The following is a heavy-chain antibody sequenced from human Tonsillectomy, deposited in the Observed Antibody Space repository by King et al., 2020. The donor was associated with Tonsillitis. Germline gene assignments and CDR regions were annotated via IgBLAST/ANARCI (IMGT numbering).Heavy chain of an antibody. J-gene: IGHJ6*02. V-gene: IGHV4-39*01. CDR2: IYYSGST. Sequence: QLQESGPGLVKPSETLSLTCTVSGGSISSSSYYWGWIRQPPGKGLEWIGSIYYSGSTYYNPSLKRRVTISVDTSKNQFSLKLSSVTAADTAVYYCARHMRAAALTNYYYGMDVWRQGTTATVAS. D-gene: IGHD6-13*01. CDR1: GGSISSSSYY. CDR3: ARHMRAAALTNYYYGMDV.